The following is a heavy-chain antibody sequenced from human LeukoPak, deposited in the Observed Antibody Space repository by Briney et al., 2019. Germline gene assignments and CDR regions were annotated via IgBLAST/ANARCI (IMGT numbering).Heavy chain of an antibody. V-gene: IGHV3-9*01. CDR3: AKDKFGGDQQLVRWYDY. J-gene: IGHJ4*02. D-gene: IGHD6-13*01. CDR2: VSWNSGSI. CDR1: GFTFDDYA. Sequence: PGRSLRLSCAASGFTFDDYAKHWVRQAPGKGLEWVSGVSWNSGSIDYADSVKGRFTISRDNAKRSLYLQMNSLRAEDTALYYCAKDKFGGDQQLVRWYDYWGQGTLVTVSS.